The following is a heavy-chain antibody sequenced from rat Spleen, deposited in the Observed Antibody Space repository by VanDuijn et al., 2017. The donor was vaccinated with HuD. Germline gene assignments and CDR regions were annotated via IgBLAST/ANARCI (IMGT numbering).Heavy chain of an antibody. Sequence: EVQLVESDGGLVQPGRSLKLSCAASGFTFSDYYMAWVRQAPTKGLEWVATITSGGSNTYYPDSVKGRFTISRDNAKSTLYLQMDSLRSEDTATYYCAKRDWDYYVMDYWGQGVMVTVSS. V-gene: IGHV5-25*01. J-gene: IGHJ2*01. D-gene: IGHD1-12*01. CDR3: AKRDWDYYVMDY. CDR2: ITSGGSNT. CDR1: GFTFSDYY.